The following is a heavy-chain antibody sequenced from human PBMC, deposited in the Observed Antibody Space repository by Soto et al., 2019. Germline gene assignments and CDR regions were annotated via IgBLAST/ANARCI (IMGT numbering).Heavy chain of an antibody. CDR3: AREEQADVTFREDVFDI. D-gene: IGHD6-13*01. V-gene: IGHV1-69*12. J-gene: IGHJ3*02. Sequence: QVHLVQSGAEVKKPGSSVKVSCKAPGGTFSNHAINWVRQAPGQGLEWMGRIIPIFTTTNYAQKFQGRVTMPADESTTPAYLELRGLKHDDTAVYYFAREEQADVTFREDVFDIWGRGHWSPSLQ. CDR2: IIPIFTTT. CDR1: GGTFSNHA.